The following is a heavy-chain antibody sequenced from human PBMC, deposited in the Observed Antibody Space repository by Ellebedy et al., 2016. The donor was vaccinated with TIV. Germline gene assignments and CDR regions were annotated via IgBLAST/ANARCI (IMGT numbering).Heavy chain of an antibody. V-gene: IGHV3-23*01. CDR2: STGGGEVT. Sequence: PGGSLRLSCAASGFTFDTYSLSWVRQAPGKGLEWVSSSTGGGEVTHYADSVKGRFTISRDTSKKTLYLQMRSLRVEDTAVYYCAKALPYFGEIYTDWGQGTLVIVSS. CDR1: GFTFDTYS. J-gene: IGHJ1*01. D-gene: IGHD3-10*01. CDR3: AKALPYFGEIYTD.